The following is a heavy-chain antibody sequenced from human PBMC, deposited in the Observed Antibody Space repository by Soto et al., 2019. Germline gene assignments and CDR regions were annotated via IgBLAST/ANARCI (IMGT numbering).Heavy chain of an antibody. CDR3: ARLVGGYDYGMDV. J-gene: IGHJ6*02. V-gene: IGHV4-4*02. Sequence: QVQLQESGPGLVKPSGTLSLTCAVSGGYISSSNWWSWVRQPPGKGLERIGEIYQSGSTNYNPCLKRLVTISRSKSRLQFFLKLSFVTAAGTAVFSCARLVGGYDYGMDVWGQGSTVTVSS. CDR2: IYQSGST. D-gene: IGHD2-2*01. CDR1: GGYISSSNW.